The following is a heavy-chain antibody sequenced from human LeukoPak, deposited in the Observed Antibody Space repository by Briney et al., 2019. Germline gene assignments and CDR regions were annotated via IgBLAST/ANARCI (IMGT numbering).Heavy chain of an antibody. D-gene: IGHD3-10*01. CDR1: GGSPSVYY. CDR3: ARRRMYYGSGSHGGYYYGMDV. CDR2: ITHSVST. J-gene: IGHJ6*01. V-gene: IGHV4-34*01. Sequence: PETLSLTRALYGGSPSVYYSSWIRHPPGEGLEWIGEITHSVSTTYNPWLKRRVTISVDTSKHQISLQLSSVPAADAAVYYCARRRMYYGSGSHGGYYYGMDVWGEGATVTVSS.